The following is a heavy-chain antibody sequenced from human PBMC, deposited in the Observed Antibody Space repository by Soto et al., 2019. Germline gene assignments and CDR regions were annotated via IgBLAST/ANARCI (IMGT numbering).Heavy chain of an antibody. Sequence: EVQLLESGGGLVEPGGSLRLSCTASGFSFSSYAMTWVRQAPGKGLEWVSSTTDDGGRTFYADSVKGRFTISRDNAKNSLYLQMNSLRAEDTAVYYCARDKIGPHDAFDIWGQGTMVTVSS. CDR3: ARDKIGPHDAFDI. CDR2: TTDDGGRT. CDR1: GFSFSSYA. J-gene: IGHJ3*02. D-gene: IGHD3-22*01. V-gene: IGHV3-23*01.